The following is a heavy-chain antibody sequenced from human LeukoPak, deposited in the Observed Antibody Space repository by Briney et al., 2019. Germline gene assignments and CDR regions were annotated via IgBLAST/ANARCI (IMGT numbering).Heavy chain of an antibody. D-gene: IGHD3-10*01. CDR2: IKQDGSEK. CDR3: ASVYYGYYFDY. Sequence: PGGSLRLSCAASGFTFSSYWMSWVRQAPGKGLEWVANIKQDGSEKYYVDSVKGRFTISRDNAKNSLYLQMNSLRAEDTAVYYCASVYYGYYFDYWGQGTLVTLSS. V-gene: IGHV3-7*01. J-gene: IGHJ4*02. CDR1: GFTFSSYW.